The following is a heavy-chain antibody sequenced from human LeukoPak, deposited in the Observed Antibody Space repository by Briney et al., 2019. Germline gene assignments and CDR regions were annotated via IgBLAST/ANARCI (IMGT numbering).Heavy chain of an antibody. CDR3: ARGSLGREVSAFFKN. D-gene: IGHD5/OR15-5a*01. CDR2: VQTSGTT. Sequence: SETLSLTCTVSGGSINSGLHYWTWIRQPAGKALEWIGRVQTSGTTNYNPSLKSRVTISLDTSKNQFSLRLSSVTAADTAVYYCARGSLGREVSAFFKNWGQGILVTVSS. CDR1: GGSINSGLHY. J-gene: IGHJ4*02. V-gene: IGHV4-61*02.